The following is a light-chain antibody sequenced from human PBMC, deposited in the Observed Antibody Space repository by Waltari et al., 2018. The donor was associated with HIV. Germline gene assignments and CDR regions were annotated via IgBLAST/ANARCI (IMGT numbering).Light chain of an antibody. CDR1: NSNIGSNY. J-gene: IGLJ2*01. CDR2: KNN. CDR3: AAWDDRLNLV. Sequence: QSVLTQPPSASGTPGQRATISCFGSNSNIGSNYVYWYQQLPGMAPKLLIYKNNQVPSALPDRFSGAKSGTSASLAISGLRSEDEAEYYCAAWDDRLNLVFGGGTKLTVL. V-gene: IGLV1-47*01.